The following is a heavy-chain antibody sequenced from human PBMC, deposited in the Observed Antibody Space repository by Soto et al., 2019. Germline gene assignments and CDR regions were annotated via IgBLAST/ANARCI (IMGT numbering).Heavy chain of an antibody. CDR2: IISSGSTI. J-gene: IGHJ4*02. CDR1: GFTFSDYY. Sequence: QVQLVESGGGLVKPGGSLRLSCAASGFTFSDYYMSWIRQAPGKGLERVSYIISSGSTIYYADSVKGRFTISRDNAKNSLYLQMNSLRAEDTAVYYCARDIMITFGGVIVTGGFDYWGQGTLVTVSS. V-gene: IGHV3-11*01. D-gene: IGHD3-16*02. CDR3: ARDIMITFGGVIVTGGFDY.